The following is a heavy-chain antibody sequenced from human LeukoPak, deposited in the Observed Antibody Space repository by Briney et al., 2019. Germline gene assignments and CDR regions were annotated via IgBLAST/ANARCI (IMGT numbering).Heavy chain of an antibody. CDR3: AKDSRLAFGGVIGLFDY. D-gene: IGHD3-16*02. CDR2: ISWNSGSI. Sequence: AGGSLRLSCAASGFTFDDYAMHWVRQAPGKGLEWVSGISWNSGSIGYADSVKGRFTISRDNAKNSLYLQMNSLRAEDTALYYCAKDSRLAFGGVIGLFDYWGQGTLVTVSS. CDR1: GFTFDDYA. V-gene: IGHV3-9*01. J-gene: IGHJ4*02.